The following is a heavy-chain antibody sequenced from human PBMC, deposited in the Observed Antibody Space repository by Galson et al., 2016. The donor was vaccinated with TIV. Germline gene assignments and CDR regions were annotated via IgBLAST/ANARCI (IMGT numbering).Heavy chain of an antibody. V-gene: IGHV1-69*13. CDR2: IIPMFGTA. CDR1: GGTFSSYV. CDR3: ARKAGYYYYAMDV. J-gene: IGHJ6*02. Sequence: SVKVSCKASGGTFSSYVIKWVRQAPGQGLEWMGEIIPMFGTANYAQKFQGRVTITADESTSTAYMELSSLRSEDTAVYYCARKAGYYYYAMDVWGQGTTVTVSS.